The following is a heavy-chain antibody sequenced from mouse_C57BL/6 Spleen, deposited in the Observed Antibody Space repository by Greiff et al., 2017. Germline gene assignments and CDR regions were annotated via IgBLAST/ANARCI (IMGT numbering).Heavy chain of an antibody. V-gene: IGHV1-81*01. CDR1: GYTFTSYG. CDR2: IYPRSGNT. CDR3: AREGDYGSSPAWFAY. J-gene: IGHJ3*01. D-gene: IGHD1-1*01. Sequence: QVQLKESGAELARPGASVKLSCKASGYTFTSYGISWVKQRTGQGLAWIGEIYPRSGNTYYNEKFKGKATLNAEESSSTAYMERRSRTSEDSAVYFCAREGDYGSSPAWFAYWGQVTLVTVSA.